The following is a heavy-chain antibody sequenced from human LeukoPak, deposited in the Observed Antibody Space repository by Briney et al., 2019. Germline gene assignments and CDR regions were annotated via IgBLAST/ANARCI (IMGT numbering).Heavy chain of an antibody. CDR1: GFTFSSYS. Sequence: GGSLRLSCAASGFTFSSYSMNWVRQAPGKGLEWVSSISSSSSYIYYADSVKGRFTISRDNAKNSLYLQMNSLRAEDTAVYYCARSSSTSCYGPLCPDYWGQGTLVTVSS. V-gene: IGHV3-21*01. D-gene: IGHD2-2*01. J-gene: IGHJ4*02. CDR3: ARSSSTSCYGPLCPDY. CDR2: ISSSSSYI.